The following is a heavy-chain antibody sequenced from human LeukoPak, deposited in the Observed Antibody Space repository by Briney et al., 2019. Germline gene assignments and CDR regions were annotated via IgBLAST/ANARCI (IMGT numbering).Heavy chain of an antibody. CDR2: ISSSSSYI. CDR3: ARAPYGKGGYFDY. D-gene: IGHD2-15*01. V-gene: IGHV3-21*01. Sequence: PGGSLRLSCAASGFTFSSYSVNWVRQAPGKGLEWVSSISSSSSYIYHADSVKGRFTISRDNAKNSLYLQMNSLRAEDTAVYYCARAPYGKGGYFDYWGQGTLVTVSS. CDR1: GFTFSSYS. J-gene: IGHJ4*02.